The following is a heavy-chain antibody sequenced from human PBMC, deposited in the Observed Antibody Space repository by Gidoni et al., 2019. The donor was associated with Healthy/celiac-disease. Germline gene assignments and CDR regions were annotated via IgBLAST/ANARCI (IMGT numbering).Heavy chain of an antibody. Sequence: EVQLVESGGGLVKPGGSLRLSCAASGFTFSSHSMNWVRQAPGKGLEWVSSISSSSSYIYYADSVKGRFTISRDNAKNSLYLQMNSLRAEDTAVYYCARLEGACSSTSCYLFAFDIWGQGTMVTVSS. D-gene: IGHD2-2*01. CDR3: ARLEGACSSTSCYLFAFDI. CDR1: GFTFSSHS. V-gene: IGHV3-21*01. CDR2: ISSSSSYI. J-gene: IGHJ3*02.